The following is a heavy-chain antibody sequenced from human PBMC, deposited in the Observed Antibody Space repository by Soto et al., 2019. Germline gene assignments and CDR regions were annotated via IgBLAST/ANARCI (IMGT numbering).Heavy chain of an antibody. V-gene: IGHV4-39*07. CDR3: ASDRIAAAGTMGPFDY. J-gene: IGHJ4*02. CDR2: INHSGST. CDR1: GGSISSGGYY. D-gene: IGHD6-13*01. Sequence: SETLSLTCTVSGGSISSGGYYWSWIRQPPGKGLEWIGEINHSGSTNYNPSLKSRVTISADTSKNQFSLKLSSVTAADTAVYYCASDRIAAAGTMGPFDYWGQGTLVTVSS.